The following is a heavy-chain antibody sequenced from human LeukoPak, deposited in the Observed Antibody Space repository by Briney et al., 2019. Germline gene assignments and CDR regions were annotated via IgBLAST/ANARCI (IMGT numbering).Heavy chain of an antibody. D-gene: IGHD1-26*01. V-gene: IGHV5-51*01. CDR2: FYAGDYDT. Sequence: GASLQISVQGAGSTFTSYWIGGGRQLRGKGLEGVGIFYAGDYDTKDSPALQGQVTISANKSSRTCFLQWSSLKASDTAIYYCATPQGDLLAVSFDIWGQGTMVTVSS. CDR3: ATPQGDLLAVSFDI. J-gene: IGHJ3*02. CDR1: GSTFTSYW.